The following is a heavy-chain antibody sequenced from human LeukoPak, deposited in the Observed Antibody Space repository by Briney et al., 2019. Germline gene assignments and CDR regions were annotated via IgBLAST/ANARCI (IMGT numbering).Heavy chain of an antibody. D-gene: IGHD5-12*01. CDR3: ARELHSGYDFRGFDY. Sequence: PSGGSLRLSCAASGFTFSSYAMHWVRQAPGKGLEWVAVISYDGSNKYYADSVKGRFTISRDNSKNTLYLQMNSLRAEDTAVYYCARELHSGYDFRGFDYWGQGTLVTVSS. V-gene: IGHV3-30*04. CDR1: GFTFSSYA. CDR2: ISYDGSNK. J-gene: IGHJ4*02.